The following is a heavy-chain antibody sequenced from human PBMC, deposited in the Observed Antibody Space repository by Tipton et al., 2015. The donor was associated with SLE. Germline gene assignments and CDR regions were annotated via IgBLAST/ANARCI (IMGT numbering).Heavy chain of an antibody. CDR2: LKNKAHGGTA. CDR1: GLTSGDFA. Sequence: SLRLSCTASGLTSGDFAMSWVRQAPGRGLEWVGSLKNKAHGGTANYAASVEGRITISRDESKSIAFLQMNSLRIEDTAVYYCTLTPTLIVAGLGDSWGQGTLVTVSS. J-gene: IGHJ4*02. V-gene: IGHV3-49*04. CDR3: TLTPTLIVAGLGDS. D-gene: IGHD2/OR15-2a*01.